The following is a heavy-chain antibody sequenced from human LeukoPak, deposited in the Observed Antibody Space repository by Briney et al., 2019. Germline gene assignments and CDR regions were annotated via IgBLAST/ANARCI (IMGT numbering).Heavy chain of an antibody. CDR2: IYPGDSDT. V-gene: IGHV5-51*01. D-gene: IGHD3-22*01. Sequence: SGESLKISCKGSGYSFTSYWVGWVRQLPGKGLEGMGIIYPGDSDTRYSPSFQGQVTISADKSISTAYLQWSSLKASDSAMFYCARLADRSGYYLDYWGQGTLVTVSS. CDR3: ARLADRSGYYLDY. CDR1: GYSFTSYW. J-gene: IGHJ4*02.